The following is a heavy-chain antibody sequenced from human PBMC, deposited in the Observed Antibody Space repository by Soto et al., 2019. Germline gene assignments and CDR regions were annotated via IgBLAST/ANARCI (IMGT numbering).Heavy chain of an antibody. CDR3: ATVSSWNYGEV. D-gene: IGHD1-7*01. J-gene: IGHJ4*02. CDR1: GYSLTELS. Sequence: ASVKVSCKVSGYSLTELSMQWVRQAPGKGLEWMGGFDPEDGETIYAQKFQGRVTMTEDTSTDTAYMELSSLRSEDTAVYYCATVSSWNYGEVWGQGTLVTVSS. CDR2: FDPEDGET. V-gene: IGHV1-24*01.